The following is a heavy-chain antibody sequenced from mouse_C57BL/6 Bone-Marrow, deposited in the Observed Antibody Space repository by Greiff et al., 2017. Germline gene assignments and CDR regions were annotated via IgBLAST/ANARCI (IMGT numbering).Heavy chain of an antibody. J-gene: IGHJ1*03. Sequence: VQLQQSGAELVRPGASVTLSCKASGYTFTDYEMHWVKQTPVHGLEWIGAIDPETGGTAYNQKFKGKAILTADKSSSTAYMELRSLTSEDSAVYYCTPFTTVVAYWYFDVWGTGTTVTVSS. D-gene: IGHD1-1*01. CDR3: TPFTTVVAYWYFDV. V-gene: IGHV1-15*01. CDR2: IDPETGGT. CDR1: GYTFTDYE.